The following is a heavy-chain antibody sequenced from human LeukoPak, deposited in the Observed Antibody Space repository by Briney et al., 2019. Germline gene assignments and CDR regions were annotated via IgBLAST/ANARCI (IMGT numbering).Heavy chain of an antibody. D-gene: IGHD2-8*01. CDR3: ARCSTSNGHSVKWFDP. V-gene: IGHV3-48*01. CDR2: ISSSFSPI. Sequence: LPGGSLRLSCAASGFTFSLYGMNWVRQGPGKGLEWVSYISSSFSPIYYADSVKGRFTISRDNSKNTLYLQMNSLRPDDTAVYYCARCSTSNGHSVKWFDPWGQGTLVAVSS. CDR1: GFTFSLYG. J-gene: IGHJ5*02.